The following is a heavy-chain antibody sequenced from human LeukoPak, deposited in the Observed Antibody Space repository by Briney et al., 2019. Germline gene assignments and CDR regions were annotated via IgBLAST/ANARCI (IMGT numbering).Heavy chain of an antibody. J-gene: IGHJ4*02. V-gene: IGHV4-59*01. D-gene: IGHD1-26*01. CDR3: ARGGGRYSSFLSY. CDR2: IYYSGST. CDR1: GGSISIYY. Sequence: SETLSLTCTVSGGSISIYYWSWIRQPPGKGLEWIGYIYYSGSTNYNPSLKSRVTISVDTSKNQFSLKLSSVTAADTAVYYCARGGGRYSSFLSYWGQGTLVTVSS.